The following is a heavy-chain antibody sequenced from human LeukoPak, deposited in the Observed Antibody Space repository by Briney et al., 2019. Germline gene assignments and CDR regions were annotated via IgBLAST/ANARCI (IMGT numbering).Heavy chain of an antibody. CDR2: ISGSGGNT. Sequence: PGGSLRLSCAASGFTFSNYAMSWVRQAPGKGLEWVAAISGSGGNTYHADSVKGRFTISRDNSKTTLFLQMNSLRAEDTAVYYCAKEAQGCSITSCYFDSWGQGTLVTVSS. J-gene: IGHJ4*02. D-gene: IGHD2-2*01. CDR1: GFTFSNYA. CDR3: AKEAQGCSITSCYFDS. V-gene: IGHV3-23*01.